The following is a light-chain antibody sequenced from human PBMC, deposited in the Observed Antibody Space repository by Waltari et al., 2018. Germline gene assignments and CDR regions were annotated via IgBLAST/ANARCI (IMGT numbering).Light chain of an antibody. CDR1: QSLSSY. CDR3: QQYKTWPLT. CDR2: DTS. J-gene: IGKJ4*01. Sequence: EIVMTQSPATLSVSPGERVLLSCWASQSLSSYLAWYQQKLGQAPRLLIYDTSTRATGTPIRFSGGVSGTEFTLTISSLQAEDFAVYYCQQYKTWPLTFGGGTKVEIK. V-gene: IGKV3-15*01.